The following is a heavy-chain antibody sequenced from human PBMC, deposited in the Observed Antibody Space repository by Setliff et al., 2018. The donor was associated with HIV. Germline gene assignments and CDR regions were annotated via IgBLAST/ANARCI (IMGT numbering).Heavy chain of an antibody. CDR1: GGSISRSSYY. CDR2: IYYSGST. Sequence: SETLSLTCTVSGGSISRSSYYWGWIRQPPGKGLEWIGSIYYSGSTYYNPSLKSRVTISVDTSKNQVSLKLSSVTAADAAVYYCASRVLGYCRSTSCLNWFDPWGQGTLVTVSS. CDR3: ASRVLGYCRSTSCLNWFDP. V-gene: IGHV4-39*01. J-gene: IGHJ5*02. D-gene: IGHD2-2*01.